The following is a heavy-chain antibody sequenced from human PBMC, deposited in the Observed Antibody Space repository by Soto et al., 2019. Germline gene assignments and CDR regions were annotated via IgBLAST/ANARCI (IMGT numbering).Heavy chain of an antibody. CDR2: INAGNGNT. V-gene: IGHV1-3*01. J-gene: IGHJ4*02. CDR1: GYTFTSYA. CDR3: ARVGRFYYDSSGYYPY. D-gene: IGHD3-22*01. Sequence: ASVKVSCKASGYTFTSYAMHWVRQAPGLRLEWMGWINAGNGNTKYSQKFQGRVTITRDTSASTAYMELSSLRSEDTAVYYCARVGRFYYDSSGYYPYWGQGTLVTVSS.